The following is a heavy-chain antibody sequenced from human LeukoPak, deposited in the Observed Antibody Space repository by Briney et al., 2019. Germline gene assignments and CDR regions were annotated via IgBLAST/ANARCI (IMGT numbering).Heavy chain of an antibody. CDR1: GYTFTGYY. CDR3: ARDPTVTTFPNWFDP. D-gene: IGHD4-17*01. J-gene: IGHJ5*02. Sequence: ASVKVSCKASGYTFTGYYMHWVRQAPGQGLEWMGWINPNSGGTNYAQRFQGRVTMTRDTSISTAYMELSRLRSDDTAVYYCARDPTVTTFPNWFDPWGQGTLVTVFS. CDR2: INPNSGGT. V-gene: IGHV1-2*02.